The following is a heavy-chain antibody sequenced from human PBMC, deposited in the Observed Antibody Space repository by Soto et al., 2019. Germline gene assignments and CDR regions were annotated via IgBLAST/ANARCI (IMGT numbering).Heavy chain of an antibody. Sequence: GASVKVSCKASGGTFSSYAISWVRQAPGQRLEWMGWINTGTGNTKYSQNFQGRVTTTRDTSATTAYMELSSLRSEDTAVYYCARDNSGLGDYWGQGTLVTVSS. CDR1: GGTFSSYA. D-gene: IGHD6-25*01. CDR2: INTGTGNT. J-gene: IGHJ4*02. CDR3: ARDNSGLGDY. V-gene: IGHV1-3*04.